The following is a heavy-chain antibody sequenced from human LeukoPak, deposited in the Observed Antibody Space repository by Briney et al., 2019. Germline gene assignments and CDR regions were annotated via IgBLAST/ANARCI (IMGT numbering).Heavy chain of an antibody. CDR3: ARYTGSHFDL. CDR2: IYYSGST. V-gene: IGHV4-59*01. Sequence: PSETLSLTCSVSGGSITSYYWSWIRQPPGKGLEWIGFIYYSGSTNYNPSLKSRVTISVDTSKNQFSLKLSSVTAADTAVYYCARYTGSHFDLWGQGTLVTVSS. D-gene: IGHD1-26*01. J-gene: IGHJ4*02. CDR1: GGSITSYY.